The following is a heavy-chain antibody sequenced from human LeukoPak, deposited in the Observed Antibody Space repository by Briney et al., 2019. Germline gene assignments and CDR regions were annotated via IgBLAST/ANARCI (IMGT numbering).Heavy chain of an antibody. J-gene: IGHJ3*02. D-gene: IGHD3-22*01. Sequence: GRSLRLSCAASGFTFSSYGMHWVRQAPGKGLEWVAFIRFDGTNQFYADAVKGRFTISRDNAKNSLYLQMNSLRAEDTAVYYCAREYYDSSGYYIFSAFDIWGQGTMVTVSS. CDR3: AREYYDSSGYYIFSAFDI. V-gene: IGHV3-33*08. CDR1: GFTFSSYG. CDR2: IRFDGTNQ.